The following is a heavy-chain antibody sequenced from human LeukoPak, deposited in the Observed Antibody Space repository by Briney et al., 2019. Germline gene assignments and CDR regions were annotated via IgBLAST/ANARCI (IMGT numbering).Heavy chain of an antibody. CDR1: GGSISSYY. CDR3: ASVKRARFDY. D-gene: IGHD6-6*01. V-gene: IGHV4-59*01. CDR2: IYYSGST. Sequence: PSETLSLTCTVSGGSISSYYWSWIRQPPGKGLEWIGYIYYSGSTTYNPSLKSRVPISVDTTKNQFSVKLSSVIAADTAVYYWASVKRARFDYWGQGTLVTVS. J-gene: IGHJ4*02.